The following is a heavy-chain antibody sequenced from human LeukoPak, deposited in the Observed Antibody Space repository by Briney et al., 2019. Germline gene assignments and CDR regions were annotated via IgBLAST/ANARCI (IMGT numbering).Heavy chain of an antibody. V-gene: IGHV3-7*01. CDR2: IKQDGSDK. Sequence: GGSLRLSCAASGFTFSNYWMIWFRLAPGQGLEWVANIKQDGSDKSYVDSVKGRFTISRDNAKNSLYLQMNSLRAEDTAVYYCARDRDATIFGVVIIGYYGMDVWGQGTTVTVSS. J-gene: IGHJ6*02. CDR1: GFTFSNYW. D-gene: IGHD3-3*01. CDR3: ARDRDATIFGVVIIGYYGMDV.